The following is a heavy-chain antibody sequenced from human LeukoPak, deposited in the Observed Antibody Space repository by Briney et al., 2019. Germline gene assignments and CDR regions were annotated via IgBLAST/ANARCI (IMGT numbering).Heavy chain of an antibody. V-gene: IGHV3-23*01. J-gene: IGHJ4*02. Sequence: GGSLRLSCAASGFTFSSYAMSWVRQAPGKGLEWVSAISGSGGSTYYADSVKGRFTISRDNSKDTLYLQMNSLRAEDTAVYYCAKDRRYSSSYDYWGQGTLVTVSS. CDR2: ISGSGGST. CDR3: AKDRRYSSSYDY. CDR1: GFTFSSYA. D-gene: IGHD6-13*01.